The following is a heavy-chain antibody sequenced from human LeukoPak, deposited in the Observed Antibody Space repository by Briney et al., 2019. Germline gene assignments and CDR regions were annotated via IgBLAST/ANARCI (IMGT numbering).Heavy chain of an antibody. Sequence: ASVKVSCKASGYTFTGYYMHWVRQAPGQGLEWMGWINPNSGGTKYAQKFQGRVTMTRDTSISTAYMELSRLRSDDTAVYYCASLYSSGWYLGYYFDYWGQGTLVTVSS. J-gene: IGHJ4*02. D-gene: IGHD6-19*01. CDR3: ASLYSSGWYLGYYFDY. CDR2: INPNSGGT. V-gene: IGHV1-2*02. CDR1: GYTFTGYY.